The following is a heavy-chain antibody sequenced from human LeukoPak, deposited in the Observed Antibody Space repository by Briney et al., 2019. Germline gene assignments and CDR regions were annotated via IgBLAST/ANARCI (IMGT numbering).Heavy chain of an antibody. CDR3: AREGGSRSGWYDY. J-gene: IGHJ4*02. CDR2: IKQDGSEK. Sequence: GGPLRLSCAASGFTFSSYWMSWVRQAPGKGLEWVANIKQDGSEKYYVDSVKGRFTISRDNAKNSLYLQMNSLRAEDTAVYYCAREGGSRSGWYDYWGQGTLVTVSS. D-gene: IGHD6-19*01. CDR1: GFTFSSYW. V-gene: IGHV3-7*01.